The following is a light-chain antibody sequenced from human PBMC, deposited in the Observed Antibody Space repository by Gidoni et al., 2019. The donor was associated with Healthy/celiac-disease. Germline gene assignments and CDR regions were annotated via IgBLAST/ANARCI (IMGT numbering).Light chain of an antibody. CDR1: QSVSNSY. CDR3: QQYSSSPPYT. Sequence: IVLTQSPGTLSLSPGERATLSCRASQSVSNSYLAWYQQKPGQAPRLLIYGASSRATGIPDRFSGSGSGTDFTLTISRLEPEDFAVYYCQQYSSSPPYTFGQGTKVEI. V-gene: IGKV3-20*01. CDR2: GAS. J-gene: IGKJ2*01.